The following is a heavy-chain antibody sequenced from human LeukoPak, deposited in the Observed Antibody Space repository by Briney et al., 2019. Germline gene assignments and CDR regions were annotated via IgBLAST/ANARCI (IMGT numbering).Heavy chain of an antibody. J-gene: IGHJ3*02. V-gene: IGHV3-48*03. Sequence: PGGSLRLSCAASGFTFSSYEMNWVRQAPGKGLEWVSYISSSGSTIYYADSVKGRFTISRDNAKNSLYLQMNSLRDEDTAVYYCARDRGVLRFLEWSRYAFDIWGQGTMVTVSS. D-gene: IGHD3-3*01. CDR1: GFTFSSYE. CDR2: ISSSGSTI. CDR3: ARDRGVLRFLEWSRYAFDI.